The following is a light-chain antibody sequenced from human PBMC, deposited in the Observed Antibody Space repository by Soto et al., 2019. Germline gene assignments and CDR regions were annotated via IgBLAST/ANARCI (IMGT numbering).Light chain of an antibody. J-gene: IGKJ5*01. V-gene: IGKV1-16*01. CDR1: QTIDTY. CDR3: QQYNNWIT. CDR2: RAS. Sequence: DTQMTQSPSSLSASVGDRVTISCRSGQTIDTYLHWYQQRPGKAPTLLIFRASTLQSGVPSRFSGSWSGTEFTLTISSLQSEDFAVYYCQQYNNWITFGQGTRLEIK.